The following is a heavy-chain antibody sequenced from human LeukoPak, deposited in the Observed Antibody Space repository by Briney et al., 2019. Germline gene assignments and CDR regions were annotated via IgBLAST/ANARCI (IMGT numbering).Heavy chain of an antibody. CDR3: ASNYDSSGYYSYYFDY. Sequence: SETLSLTCTVSGGSISSYYWSWIRQPAGKGLEWIGRIYTSGSTNYNPSLKSRVTMSVDTPKNQFSLKLSSVTAADTAVYYCASNYDSSGYYSYYFDYWGQGTLVTVSS. D-gene: IGHD3-22*01. J-gene: IGHJ4*02. CDR2: IYTSGST. CDR1: GGSISSYY. V-gene: IGHV4-4*07.